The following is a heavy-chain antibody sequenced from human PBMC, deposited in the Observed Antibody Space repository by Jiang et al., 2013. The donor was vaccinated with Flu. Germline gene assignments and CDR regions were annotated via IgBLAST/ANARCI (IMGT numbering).Heavy chain of an antibody. Sequence: ISCKDFGHSFTSYYITWVRQMPGKGLEWMGRVDPDDSSADYSPSFQGHVTLSADKSINTAYLQWSSLKASDTAMYYCARQETGTTVDYYYYSMDVWGQGTTVTVSS. D-gene: IGHD1-1*01. CDR3: ARQETGTTVDYYYYSMDV. J-gene: IGHJ6*02. CDR1: GHSFTSYY. CDR2: VDPDDSSA. V-gene: IGHV5-10-1*01.